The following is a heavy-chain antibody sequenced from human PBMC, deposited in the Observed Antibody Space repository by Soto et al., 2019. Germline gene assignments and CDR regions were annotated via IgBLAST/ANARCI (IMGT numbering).Heavy chain of an antibody. CDR2: ISGSGGST. CDR3: AKAGIVVVPAFNWFDL. Sequence: GGSLRLSCAASGFTFSSYAMSWVRQAPGKGLEWVSAISGSGGSTYYADSVKGRFTISRDNSKNTLYLQMNSLRAEDTAVYYCAKAGIVVVPAFNWFDLWGQGTLVTVSS. CDR1: GFTFSSYA. J-gene: IGHJ5*02. V-gene: IGHV3-23*01. D-gene: IGHD2-2*01.